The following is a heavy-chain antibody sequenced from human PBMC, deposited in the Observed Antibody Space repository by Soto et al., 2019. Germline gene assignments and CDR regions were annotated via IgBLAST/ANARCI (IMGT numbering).Heavy chain of an antibody. V-gene: IGHV2-5*02. D-gene: IGHD3-22*01. J-gene: IGHJ2*01. Sequence: QITLKESGPTLVKPTQTLTLTCTFSGFSLETSGMGMSWIRQPPGKALEWLALIYWDDDKRYSPSLKNRLTITKDTPKNRVFLTLTNVDPGDTAKYLCAHSFYHYDNGAHYPFGYFDLWGRGTLVTVSS. CDR1: GFSLETSGMG. CDR3: AHSFYHYDNGAHYPFGYFDL. CDR2: IYWDDDK.